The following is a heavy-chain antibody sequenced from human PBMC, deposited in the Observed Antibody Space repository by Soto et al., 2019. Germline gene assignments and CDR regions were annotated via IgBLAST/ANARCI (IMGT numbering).Heavy chain of an antibody. Sequence: GGSLRLSCAASGFTFSSYAMHWVRQAPGKGLEWVAVISYDGSNRYYADSVKGRFTISRDNSKNTLYLQMNSLRAEDTAVYYCARGRITIFGVVITPEIDAFDIWGQGTMVTVSS. J-gene: IGHJ3*02. CDR1: GFTFSSYA. CDR2: ISYDGSNR. D-gene: IGHD3-3*01. CDR3: ARGRITIFGVVITPEIDAFDI. V-gene: IGHV3-30-3*01.